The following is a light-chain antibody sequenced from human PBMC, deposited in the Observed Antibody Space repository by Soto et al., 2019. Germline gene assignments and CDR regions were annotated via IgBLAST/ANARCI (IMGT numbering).Light chain of an antibody. CDR3: QQRNNWPLT. CDR2: DAS. Sequence: EIVLTQSPGTLSLSPGERATLSCRASQSVKSSLAWYQQKPGQAPRLLISDASNRATGIPARFGGSGSGTDFTLTINSLEPEDSAVYYCQQRNNWPLTFGGGTKVDIK. V-gene: IGKV3-11*01. CDR1: QSVKSS. J-gene: IGKJ4*01.